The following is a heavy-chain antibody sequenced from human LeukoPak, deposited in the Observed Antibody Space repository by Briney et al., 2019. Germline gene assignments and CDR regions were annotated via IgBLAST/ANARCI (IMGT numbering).Heavy chain of an antibody. CDR1: GFSFSDHY. J-gene: IGHJ4*02. CDR2: TRSKANSYTT. Sequence: GGSLRLPCAVSGFSFSDHYMDWVRQAPGKGLEWVGRTRSKANSYTTEYAASVKGRFTISSDDSKNSLYLQMNSLKTEDTAVYYCARDYYDGSGYYQDYWGQGTLVTVSS. V-gene: IGHV3-72*01. CDR3: ARDYYDGSGYYQDY. D-gene: IGHD3-22*01.